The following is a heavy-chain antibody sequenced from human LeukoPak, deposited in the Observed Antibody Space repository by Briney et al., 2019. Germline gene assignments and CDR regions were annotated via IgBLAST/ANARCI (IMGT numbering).Heavy chain of an antibody. CDR1: GGSISNYH. CDR3: ARRDISSGWSFDY. D-gene: IGHD6-19*01. Sequence: SETLSLTCTVSGGSISNYHRSWIRQPAGKGLEWIGQIHTSGSTNYNPPLKSRVTMSIDTTEDQVSLTIRSVTAADTAFYYCARRDISSGWSFDYWGQGTLVTVSS. CDR2: IHTSGST. J-gene: IGHJ4*02. V-gene: IGHV4-4*07.